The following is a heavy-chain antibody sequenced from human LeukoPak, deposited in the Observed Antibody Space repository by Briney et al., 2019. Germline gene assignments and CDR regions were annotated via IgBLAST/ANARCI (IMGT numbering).Heavy chain of an antibody. CDR1: GYSFTSYW. CDR3: ARLTLERFYYMDV. CDR2: IYPGDSDT. Sequence: GESLKISCRGSGYSFTSYWSGWVRQMPGKGLEWMEIIYPGDSDTRYSPSFQGQVTISADKSISTAYLQWSSLKASDTAMYYCARLTLERFYYMDVWGKGTTVTVSS. J-gene: IGHJ6*03. V-gene: IGHV5-51*01.